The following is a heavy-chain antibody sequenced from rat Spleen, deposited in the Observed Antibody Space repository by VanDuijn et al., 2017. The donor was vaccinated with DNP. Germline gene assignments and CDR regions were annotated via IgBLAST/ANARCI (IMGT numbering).Heavy chain of an antibody. CDR3: ARWNSGHFDY. CDR2: IGSYAYAP. J-gene: IGHJ2*01. Sequence: EVQLVESGGGLVQPGRSLKLSCAAARLSFSDYYMAWVRQAPTKGLEWVAYIGSYAYAPYYGDSVKGRFTISRDNAKNTLYLQMNSLRSEDMATYYCARWNSGHFDYWGQGVMVPVSS. CDR1: RLSFSDYY. D-gene: IGHD4-3*01. V-gene: IGHV5-22*01.